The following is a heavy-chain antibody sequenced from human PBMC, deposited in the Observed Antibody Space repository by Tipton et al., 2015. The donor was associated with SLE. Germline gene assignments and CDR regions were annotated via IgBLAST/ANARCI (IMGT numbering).Heavy chain of an antibody. D-gene: IGHD2-2*02. V-gene: IGHV1-18*01. CDR2: ISAYNGNT. CDR3: ARVGISIVVVPAAIRLDYYYYYMDV. Sequence: QVQLVQSGAEVKKPGASVKVSCKASGYTFTSYGISWVRQAPRQGLEWMGWISAYNGNTNYAQKLQGRVTMTTDTSTSTAYMELRSLRSDDTAVYYCARVGISIVVVPAAIRLDYYYYYMDVWGKGTTVTVSS. J-gene: IGHJ6*03. CDR1: GYTFTSYG.